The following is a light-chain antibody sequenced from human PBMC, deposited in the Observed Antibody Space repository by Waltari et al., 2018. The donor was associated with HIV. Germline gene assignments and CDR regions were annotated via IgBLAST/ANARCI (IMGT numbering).Light chain of an antibody. CDR2: EVT. Sequence: QSALTQPASVSGSPGQSITISCSGTSSDVGGYNYVSWYQQHPGKAPKLMIYEVTNRPSGVSNRFSGSKSSNTASLTISGLQPEDEADYYCSSYTSTSTQVFGTGTTVTVL. V-gene: IGLV2-14*01. CDR1: SSDVGGYNY. CDR3: SSYTSTSTQV. J-gene: IGLJ1*01.